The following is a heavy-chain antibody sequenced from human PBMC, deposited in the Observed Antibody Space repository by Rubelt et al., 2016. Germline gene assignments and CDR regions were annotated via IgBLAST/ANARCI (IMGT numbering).Heavy chain of an antibody. CDR1: NYA. CDR3: ARDSGGGQPTTGAFDI. V-gene: IGHV3-23*01. Sequence: NYAMNWVRQAPGKGLEWVSALSGSGGDTFHADSVKGRFTISRDNSKNTLYLQMNSLRAEDTAVYYCARDSGGGQPTTGAFDIWGQGTMVTVSS. J-gene: IGHJ3*02. D-gene: IGHD1-26*01. CDR2: LSGSGGDT.